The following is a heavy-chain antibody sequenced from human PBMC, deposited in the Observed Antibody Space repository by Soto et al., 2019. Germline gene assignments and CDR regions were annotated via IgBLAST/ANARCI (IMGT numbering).Heavy chain of an antibody. CDR2: INHSGST. V-gene: IGHV4-34*01. D-gene: IGHD6-6*01. CDR3: ARSGPIGEGVFRALTVLKNIAARHFDY. Sequence: PSETLSLTCAVYGGSFSGYYWSWIRQPPGKGLEWIGEINHSGSTNYNPSLKSRVTISVDTSKKQFSLKLSSVTAADTAVYYCARSGPIGEGVFRALTVLKNIAARHFDYWGQGTLVTVSS. CDR1: GGSFSGYY. J-gene: IGHJ4*02.